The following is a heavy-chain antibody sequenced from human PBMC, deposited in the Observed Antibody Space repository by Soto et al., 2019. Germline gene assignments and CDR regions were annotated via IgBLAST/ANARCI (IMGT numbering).Heavy chain of an antibody. V-gene: IGHV1-18*01. CDR2: ISGYNGDT. Sequence: ASVKVSCKASGYTFTRYGISWVRQAPGQGLEWMGWISGYNGDTRYAQKFQGRVTMTIDTSTTTTYMELRSLTSDDTAVYYCAKNGQPPYYYYGMDVWGQGTTVTVSS. J-gene: IGHJ6*02. CDR1: GYTFTRYG. D-gene: IGHD2-8*01. CDR3: AKNGQPPYYYYGMDV.